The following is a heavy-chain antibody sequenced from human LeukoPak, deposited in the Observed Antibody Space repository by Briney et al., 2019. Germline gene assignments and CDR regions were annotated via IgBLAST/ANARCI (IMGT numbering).Heavy chain of an antibody. CDR2: ISYIGST. Sequence: SETLSLTCAVSADSFSSHYWAWIRQAPGKGLEWIGYISYIGSTNYNPSLKSRVTMSVDTSKNQFSLKLTSVTAADTAVYYCARGGGAYKAFDSWGQGTLVTVPS. CDR1: ADSFSSHY. D-gene: IGHD1-14*01. J-gene: IGHJ4*02. CDR3: ARGGGAYKAFDS. V-gene: IGHV4-59*11.